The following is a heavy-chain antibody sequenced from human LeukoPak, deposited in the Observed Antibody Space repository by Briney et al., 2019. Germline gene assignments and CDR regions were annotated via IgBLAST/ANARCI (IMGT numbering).Heavy chain of an antibody. V-gene: IGHV3-66*01. Sequence: GGSLRLSCAASGFTVSSNYMSWVRQAPGKGLEWVSVIYSGGSTYYADSVKGRFTISRDNSENTLYLQMNSLRAEDTAVYYCARGYYYYYMDVWGKGTTVTIPS. CDR2: IYSGGST. CDR1: GFTVSSNY. CDR3: ARGYYYYYMDV. J-gene: IGHJ6*03.